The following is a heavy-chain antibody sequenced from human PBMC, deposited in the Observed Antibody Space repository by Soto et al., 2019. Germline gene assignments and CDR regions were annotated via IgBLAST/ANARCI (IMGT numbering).Heavy chain of an antibody. CDR2: IYYSGST. D-gene: IGHD3-10*01. V-gene: IGHV4-31*03. J-gene: IGHJ4*02. CDR3: ARDPAGSGSYWDY. CDR1: GGSISSGGYY. Sequence: QVQLQESGPGLVKPSQTLSLTCTVSGGSISSGGYYWSWIRQHPGKGLEWIRYIYYSGSTYYTPSLKSRVTISADTSKNHFSLKLRSVTAADTAMYYCARDPAGSGSYWDYWGQGTLVTVSS.